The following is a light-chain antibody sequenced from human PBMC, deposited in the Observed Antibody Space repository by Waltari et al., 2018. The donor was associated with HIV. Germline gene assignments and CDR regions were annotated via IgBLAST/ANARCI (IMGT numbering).Light chain of an antibody. CDR1: QTISLY. CDR2: GAS. V-gene: IGKV1-39*01. Sequence: DIQMTQSPSSLSASVGDRVTITCRASQTISLYLNWYQQKPGKAPMLLIYGASTLHSGVPSRFSGSGSGTDFTLTISSLQPEDFATYYCQQSYSTPRTFGQGTKLEIK. CDR3: QQSYSTPRT. J-gene: IGKJ2*01.